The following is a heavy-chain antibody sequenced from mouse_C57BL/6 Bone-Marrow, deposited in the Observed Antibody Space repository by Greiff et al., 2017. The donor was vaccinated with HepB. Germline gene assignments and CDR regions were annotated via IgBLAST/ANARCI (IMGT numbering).Heavy chain of an antibody. CDR3: TRKAY. Sequence: QVQLKESGAELVRPGASVTLSCKASGYTFTDYEMHWVKQTPVHGLEWIGAIDPETGGTAYNQKFKGKAILTADKSSSTAYMELRSLTSEDSAVYYCTRKAYWGQGTLVTVSA. CDR2: IDPETGGT. V-gene: IGHV1-15*01. J-gene: IGHJ3*01. CDR1: GYTFTDYE.